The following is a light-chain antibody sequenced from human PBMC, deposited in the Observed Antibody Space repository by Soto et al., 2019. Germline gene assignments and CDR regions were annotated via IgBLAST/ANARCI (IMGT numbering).Light chain of an antibody. V-gene: IGKV1-5*03. CDR1: QSISSW. Sequence: DIQMTQSPSTLSASVGDRVTITCRASQSISSWLAWYQQKPGKAPKLLIYKASSLESGVPSRFSGSGSGTEFTLTISSLQPDAFATYYCQQYNSPPYTFGQGTKLEIK. J-gene: IGKJ2*01. CDR2: KAS. CDR3: QQYNSPPYT.